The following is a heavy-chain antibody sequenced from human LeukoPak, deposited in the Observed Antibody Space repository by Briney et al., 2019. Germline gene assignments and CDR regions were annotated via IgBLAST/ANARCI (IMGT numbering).Heavy chain of an antibody. CDR2: NNAGNGNT. CDR3: ARRYSYGFDSWFDP. V-gene: IGHV1-3*01. Sequence: GATVKVSCKASGYTFTSYAMHWVRQAPGQRLEWMGWNNAGNGNTKYSQKFQGRVTITRDTSVSTAYMELSSLRSEDTAVYYCARRYSYGFDSWFDPWGQGTLVTVSS. CDR1: GYTFTSYA. D-gene: IGHD5-18*01. J-gene: IGHJ5*02.